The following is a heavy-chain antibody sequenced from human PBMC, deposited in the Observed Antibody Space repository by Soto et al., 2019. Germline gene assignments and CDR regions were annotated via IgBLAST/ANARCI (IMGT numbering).Heavy chain of an antibody. CDR2: IWYDGSNK. D-gene: IGHD6-13*01. CDR3: ARDHRIAAAGICY. V-gene: IGHV3-33*01. CDR1: GVTFSSYG. J-gene: IGHJ4*02. Sequence: QVQLVESGGGVVQPGRSLRLSCAASGVTFSSYGMHWVRQAPGKGLEWVAVIWYDGSNKYYADSVKGRFTISRDNSKNTLYLQMNSLRAEDTAVYYCARDHRIAAAGICYWGQGTLVTVSS.